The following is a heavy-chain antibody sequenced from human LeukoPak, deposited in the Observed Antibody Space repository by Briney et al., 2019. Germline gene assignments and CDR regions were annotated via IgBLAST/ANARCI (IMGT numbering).Heavy chain of an antibody. CDR1: GYTFTNNG. CDR2: ISAFNGYT. D-gene: IGHD4-11*01. V-gene: IGHV1-18*01. Sequence: GASVKVSCKASGYTFTNNGIHWVRQAPGQGLEWMGWISAFNGYTTYAQNLQGRVTMTTDTSTSTAYMELRSLRSDDTAIYYCARGSTKVTSVIHMDVWGKGTTVTVSS. CDR3: ARGSTKVTSVIHMDV. J-gene: IGHJ6*03.